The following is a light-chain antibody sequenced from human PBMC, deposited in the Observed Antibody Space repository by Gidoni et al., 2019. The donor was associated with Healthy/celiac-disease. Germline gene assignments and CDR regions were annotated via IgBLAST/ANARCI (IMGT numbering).Light chain of an antibody. CDR1: QSLLHSNGYNY. V-gene: IGKV2-28*01. J-gene: IGKJ1*01. Sequence: DIVMTQSPLSLLVTPGEPASISCRSSQSLLHSNGYNYLDWYLQKPGQSPQLLIYLGSNRASGVPDRFSGSGSGTDFTLKISRVGAEDVGVYYCMQALQTPWTFGQGTKVEIK. CDR2: LGS. CDR3: MQALQTPWT.